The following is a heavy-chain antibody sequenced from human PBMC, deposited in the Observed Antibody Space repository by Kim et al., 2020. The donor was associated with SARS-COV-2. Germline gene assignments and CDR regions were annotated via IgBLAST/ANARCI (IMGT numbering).Heavy chain of an antibody. CDR2: INAGNGNT. CDR1: GYTFTSYA. D-gene: IGHD5-18*01. Sequence: ASVKVSCKASGYTFTSYAMHWVRQAPGQRLEWMGWINAGNGNTKYSHKFQGRVTITRDTSASTAYMELSSLRSEDTAVYYCARVLVDTAMVDYWGQGTLV. J-gene: IGHJ4*02. CDR3: ARVLVDTAMVDY. V-gene: IGHV1-3*01.